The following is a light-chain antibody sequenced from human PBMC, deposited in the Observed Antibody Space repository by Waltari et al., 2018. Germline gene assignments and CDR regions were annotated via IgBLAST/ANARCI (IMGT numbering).Light chain of an antibody. CDR3: QQYNTYSFT. Sequence: DIQMTQSPSTLSASVGDRVTITCRASQNINSWLAWSQQKPGEAPKLLIYKASNLESWVPARFIGSRSGTEFTLTISSLQPDDFATYYCQQYNTYSFTFGPGTKVDIK. V-gene: IGKV1-5*03. CDR2: KAS. J-gene: IGKJ3*01. CDR1: QNINSW.